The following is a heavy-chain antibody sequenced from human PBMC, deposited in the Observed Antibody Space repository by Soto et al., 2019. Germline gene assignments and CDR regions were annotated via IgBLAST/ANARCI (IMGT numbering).Heavy chain of an antibody. D-gene: IGHD4-17*01. J-gene: IGHJ6*03. CDR3: ARTLDYGDPSYYYYYMDV. V-gene: IGHV2-70*11. Sequence: SGPTLVNPTQTLTLTCTFSGFSLSTSGMCVSWIRQPPGKALEWLARIDWDDDKYYSTSLKTRLTISKDTSKNQVVLTMTNMDPVDTATYYCARTLDYGDPSYYYYYMDVWGKGTTVTVSS. CDR2: IDWDDDK. CDR1: GFSLSTSGMC.